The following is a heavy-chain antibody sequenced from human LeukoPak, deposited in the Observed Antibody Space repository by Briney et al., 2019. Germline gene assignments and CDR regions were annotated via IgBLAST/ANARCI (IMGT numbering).Heavy chain of an antibody. CDR3: ARDGAAAGLYFDL. D-gene: IGHD6-13*01. Sequence: GGSLRLSCAVSGFTFSDYWLNWVRQAPGKGLEWVASIHLNGGEKLYVDSVKGRFTISRDNPKNSLYLHMSSVRAEGTGVYYCARDGAAAGLYFDLWGQGTLVTVSS. CDR1: GFTFSDYW. V-gene: IGHV3-7*01. CDR2: IHLNGGEK. J-gene: IGHJ4*01.